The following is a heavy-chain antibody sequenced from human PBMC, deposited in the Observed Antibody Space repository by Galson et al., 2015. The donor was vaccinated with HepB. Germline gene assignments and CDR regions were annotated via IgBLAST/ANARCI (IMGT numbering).Heavy chain of an antibody. Sequence: SVKVSCKASGYTFTGYYMHWVRQAPGQGLEWMGRINPNSGGTNYAQKFQGRVTMTRDTSISTAYMELSRLRSDDTAVYYCARDLGGFGEFLPNYSEHYWYFDLWGRGTLVTVSS. CDR3: ARDLGGFGEFLPNYSEHYWYFDL. D-gene: IGHD3-10*01. V-gene: IGHV1-2*06. CDR1: GYTFTGYY. J-gene: IGHJ2*01. CDR2: INPNSGGT.